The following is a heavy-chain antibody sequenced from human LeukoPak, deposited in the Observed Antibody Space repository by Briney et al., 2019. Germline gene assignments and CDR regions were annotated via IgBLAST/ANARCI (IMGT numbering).Heavy chain of an antibody. CDR1: GGSISSSSYY. CDR2: IYYSGST. J-gene: IGHJ5*02. V-gene: IGHV4-39*07. Sequence: SETLSLTCTVSGGSISSSSYYWGWIRQPPGKGLEWIGSIYYSGSTYYNPSLKSRVTISVDTSKNQFSLKLSSVTAADTAVYYCARLLDVGQLPPRLWFDPWGQGTLVTVSS. D-gene: IGHD2-2*01. CDR3: ARLLDVGQLPPRLWFDP.